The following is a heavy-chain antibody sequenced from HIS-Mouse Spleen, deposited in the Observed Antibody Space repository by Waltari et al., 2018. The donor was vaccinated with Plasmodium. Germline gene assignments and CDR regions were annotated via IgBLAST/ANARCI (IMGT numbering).Heavy chain of an antibody. D-gene: IGHD3-10*01. CDR1: GFTFSNAW. Sequence: EVQLVESGGGLVKPGGSLRLSCAASGFTFSNAWMSWVRQAPGKGREWVGRIKSKTDGGTTDYAAPVKGRFTISRDDSKNTLYLQMNSLKTEDTAVYYCTTEYYYGSGSYSFDYWGQGTLVTVSS. J-gene: IGHJ4*02. CDR2: IKSKTDGGTT. V-gene: IGHV3-15*01. CDR3: TTEYYYGSGSYSFDY.